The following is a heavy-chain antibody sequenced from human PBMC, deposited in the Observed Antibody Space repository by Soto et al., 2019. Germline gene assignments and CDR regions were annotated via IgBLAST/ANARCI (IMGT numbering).Heavy chain of an antibody. D-gene: IGHD2-15*01. CDR1: GFTFSSYG. CDR2: ISYDGSNK. J-gene: IGHJ3*02. CDR3: ASFTGYCSGGSCYSDAFDI. Sequence: GGSLRLSCAASGFTFSSYGMHWVRQAPGKGLEWVAVISYDGSNKYYADSVKGRLTISRDNSKNTLYLQMNSLRAEDTAVYYCASFTGYCSGGSCYSDAFDIWGQGTMVTVSS. V-gene: IGHV3-30*03.